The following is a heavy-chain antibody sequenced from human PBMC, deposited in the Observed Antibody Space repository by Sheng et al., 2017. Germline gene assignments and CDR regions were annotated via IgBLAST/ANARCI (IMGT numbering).Heavy chain of an antibody. V-gene: IGHV1-46*03. CDR3: ALSMTARAFDI. CDR2: INPNDGST. J-gene: IGHJ3*02. D-gene: IGHD2-21*02. CDR1: GYTFTYYY. Sequence: QVQLVQSGAEVKKPGASVKVSCKASGYTFTYYYMHWVRQAPGQGLERMGIINPNDGSTSSAQKFQGRVTMTRDTSTSTVYMELSSLRSDDTAVYYCALSMTARAFDIWGQGTMVTVSS.